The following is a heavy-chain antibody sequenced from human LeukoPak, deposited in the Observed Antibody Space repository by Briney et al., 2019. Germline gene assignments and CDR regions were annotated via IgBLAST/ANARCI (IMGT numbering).Heavy chain of an antibody. V-gene: IGHV3-23*01. CDR3: AKVLRYFDWLPYFDY. Sequence: GGSLRLSCAASGFTFSSYAMNWVRQAPGKGLEWVSAISGSGGSTYYADSVKGRFTISRDNSKNTLYLQMNSLRAEDTAVYYCAKVLRYFDWLPYFDYWGQGTLVTVSS. CDR2: ISGSGGST. CDR1: GFTFSSYA. D-gene: IGHD3-9*01. J-gene: IGHJ4*02.